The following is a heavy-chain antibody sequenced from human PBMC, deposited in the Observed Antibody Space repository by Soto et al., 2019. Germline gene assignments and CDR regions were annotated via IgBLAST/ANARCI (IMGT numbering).Heavy chain of an antibody. D-gene: IGHD3-22*01. J-gene: IGHJ4*02. CDR3: ARDGDGSGYFLDY. CDR2: IYSSGST. V-gene: IGHV4-31*03. Sequence: QVQLQESGPGLVKPSQTLSLICTVSGGSISSGGYYWSWIRQHPGKGLEWIGYIYSSGSTYYNPSLKSRLTISLDTSKNHFSLNLSSVTAADPAVYYCARDGDGSGYFLDYWGQGTLVTVSA. CDR1: GGSISSGGYY.